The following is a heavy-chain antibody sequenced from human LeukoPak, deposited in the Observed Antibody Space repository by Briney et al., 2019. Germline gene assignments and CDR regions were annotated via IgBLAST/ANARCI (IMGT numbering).Heavy chain of an antibody. J-gene: IGHJ5*02. Sequence: PSETLSLTCTVSGGSISSYYWSWIRQPPGKGLEWIGYIYYSGSTNYNPSLKSRVTISVDTSKNQFSLKLSSVTAADTAVYYCARDVEDSGWDGWFDPWGQGTLVTVSS. V-gene: IGHV4-59*01. CDR2: IYYSGST. CDR3: ARDVEDSGWDGWFDP. CDR1: GGSISSYY. D-gene: IGHD6-19*01.